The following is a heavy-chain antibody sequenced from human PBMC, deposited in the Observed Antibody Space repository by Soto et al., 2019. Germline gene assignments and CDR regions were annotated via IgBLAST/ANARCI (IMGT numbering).Heavy chain of an antibody. D-gene: IGHD3-16*01. Sequence: EVQLVESGGGLVQPGGSLRLSCAASGFSFSTYWMSWVRQVPGAGLELVANIKADGSETYYVDSVRGRFTISRDNVKTSLFLQLNNLRAEDTAVYYCAKGGHIDFCGQGTLVTVSS. CDR1: GFSFSTYW. CDR3: AKGGHIDF. J-gene: IGHJ4*02. V-gene: IGHV3-7*03. CDR2: IKADGSET.